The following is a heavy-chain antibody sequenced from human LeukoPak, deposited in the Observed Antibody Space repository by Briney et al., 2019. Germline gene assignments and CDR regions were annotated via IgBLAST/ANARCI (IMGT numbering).Heavy chain of an antibody. CDR2: VSTYNGNT. Sequence: ASVKVSCKASGYAFTSYGISWVRQAPGQGLEWMGWVSTYNGNTNYAHNLQGRVTMTTDTSTSTAYMELRSLRSDDTAVYYCARDYSSGWPNFDYWGQGTLVTVSS. V-gene: IGHV1-18*01. CDR1: GYAFTSYG. CDR3: ARDYSSGWPNFDY. D-gene: IGHD6-19*01. J-gene: IGHJ4*02.